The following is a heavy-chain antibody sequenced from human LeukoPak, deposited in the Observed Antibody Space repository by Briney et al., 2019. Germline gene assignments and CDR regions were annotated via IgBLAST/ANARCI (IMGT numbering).Heavy chain of an antibody. CDR1: GFTFSSYW. CDR2: IASDGSST. CDR3: ARGRPHGNDY. D-gene: IGHD4-23*01. J-gene: IGHJ4*02. Sequence: GGSLRLSCAASGFTFSSYWMNWVRQAPGKGLVWVSRIASDGSSTTYADSVKGRFSISRDNAKNTLYQQMNSLRVEDTAVYYCARGRPHGNDYWGQGTLVTVSS. V-gene: IGHV3-74*01.